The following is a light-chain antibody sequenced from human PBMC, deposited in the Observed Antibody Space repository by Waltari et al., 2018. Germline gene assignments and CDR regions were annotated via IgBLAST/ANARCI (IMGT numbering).Light chain of an antibody. J-gene: IGLJ3*02. V-gene: IGLV4-69*02. CDR2: VNSDGSH. Sequence: QLVLTQSPPASASLGASDKLTCTLSRGHSSNIVAWHQQQPEKGPRFLMKVNSDGSHSKGDEIPDRFSGSSSGAERYLTISTVQSEDEAVYYCQTGGHGTWVFGGGTKLTVL. CDR1: RGHSSNI. CDR3: QTGGHGTWV.